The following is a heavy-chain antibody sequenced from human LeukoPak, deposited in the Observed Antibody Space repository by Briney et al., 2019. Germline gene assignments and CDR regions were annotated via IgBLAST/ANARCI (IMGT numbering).Heavy chain of an antibody. V-gene: IGHV3-21*04. CDR3: AKGLSSGYYLIPGY. CDR1: GFTFSSYS. CDR2: ISSSSSYI. Sequence: KSGGSLRLSCAASGFTFSSYSMNWVRQAPGKGLEWVSSISSSSSYIYYADSVKGRFTISRDNAKNSLYLQMNSLRAEDTAVYYCAKGLSSGYYLIPGYWGQGTLVTVSS. J-gene: IGHJ4*02. D-gene: IGHD3-22*01.